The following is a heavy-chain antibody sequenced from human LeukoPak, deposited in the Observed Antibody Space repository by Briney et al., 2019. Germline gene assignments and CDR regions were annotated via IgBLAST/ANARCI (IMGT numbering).Heavy chain of an antibody. Sequence: GGSLRLSCAASGFTFSSYAMHWVRQAPGKGLEWVAVISYDGSNTYYADSVKGRFTISRDNSKNTLYLQMNSLRAEDTAVYYCASDGGYDHHGLFDHWGQGTLVTVSS. CDR2: ISYDGSNT. D-gene: IGHD5-12*01. V-gene: IGHV3-30*04. CDR3: ASDGGYDHHGLFDH. CDR1: GFTFSSYA. J-gene: IGHJ4*02.